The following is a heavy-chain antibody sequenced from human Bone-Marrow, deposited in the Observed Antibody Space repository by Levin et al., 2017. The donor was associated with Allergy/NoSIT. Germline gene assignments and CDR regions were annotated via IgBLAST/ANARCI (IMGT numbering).Heavy chain of an antibody. D-gene: IGHD5-18*01. J-gene: IGHJ4*02. Sequence: PGGSLRLSCKGSGYSFTSYWIGWVRQMPGKGLEWMGIIYPGDSDTRYSPSFQGQVTISADKSISTAYLQWSSLKASDTAMYYCARRLVDTAMVYFDYWGQGTLVTVSS. CDR2: IYPGDSDT. CDR1: GYSFTSYW. CDR3: ARRLVDTAMVYFDY. V-gene: IGHV5-51*01.